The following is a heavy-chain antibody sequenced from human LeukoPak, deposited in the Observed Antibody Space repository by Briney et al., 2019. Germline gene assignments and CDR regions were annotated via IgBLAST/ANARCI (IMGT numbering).Heavy chain of an antibody. CDR3: ARSSALRYFDP. J-gene: IGHJ5*02. CDR2: IGDDVVST. CDR1: GFTFSSHA. Sequence: GGSLRLSCAASGFTFSSHAMSWVRQAPGKGLEWVSAIGDDVVSTYYAESVKGRFTISRDNSKNTLYLQMNSLRAEDTAVYYCARSSALRYFDPWGQGTLVTVSS. V-gene: IGHV3-23*01. D-gene: IGHD3-9*01.